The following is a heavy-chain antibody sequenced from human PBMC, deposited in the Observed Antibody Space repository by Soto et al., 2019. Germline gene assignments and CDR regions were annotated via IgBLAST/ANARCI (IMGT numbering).Heavy chain of an antibody. Sequence: GGSLRLSCVASGFTFSGNAMTWVRQAPGKGLHWVSGISAGGTTYYADSAKGRFTISRDNSKNTLYLQMNSLRADDTAVYYCAKDPLTRGWFDPWGQGTLVTVSS. J-gene: IGHJ5*02. V-gene: IGHV3-23*01. CDR1: GFTFSGNA. CDR3: AKDPLTRGWFDP. CDR2: ISAGGTT.